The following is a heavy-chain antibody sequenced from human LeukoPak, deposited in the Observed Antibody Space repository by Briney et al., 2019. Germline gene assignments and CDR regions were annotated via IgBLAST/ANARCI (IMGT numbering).Heavy chain of an antibody. CDR3: ARDDLGGNYVFDY. CDR2: ITASGTAM. CDR1: GFTFSSYS. Sequence: PGGSLRLSCAASGFTFSSYSMNWVRQAPGKGLEWVSHITASGTAMFYADSVKGRFTISRDNAKNSLYLQMNSLRDEDTAVYYCARDDLGGNYVFDYWGQGTLVTVSS. J-gene: IGHJ4*02. D-gene: IGHD4-11*01. V-gene: IGHV3-48*02.